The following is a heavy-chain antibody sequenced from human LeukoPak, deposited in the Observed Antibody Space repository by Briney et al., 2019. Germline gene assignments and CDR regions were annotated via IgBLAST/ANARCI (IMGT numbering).Heavy chain of an antibody. Sequence: GGSLRLSCAASGFTFRSYAMNWVRQAPGKGLEWVSGISGPGSSTYYADSVTGRFTISRDNSKNTLYLQMNSLRAEDTAEYYCAKKVGGVYAFDIWGQGTMVTVSS. CDR3: AKKVGGVYAFDI. CDR1: GFTFRSYA. V-gene: IGHV3-23*01. J-gene: IGHJ3*02. D-gene: IGHD3-16*01. CDR2: ISGPGSST.